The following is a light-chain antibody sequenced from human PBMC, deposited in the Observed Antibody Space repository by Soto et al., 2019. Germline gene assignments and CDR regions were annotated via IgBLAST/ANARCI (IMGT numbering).Light chain of an antibody. V-gene: IGKV1-5*03. J-gene: IGKJ1*01. CDR3: QQYNSSPT. CDR2: KAS. CDR1: QSISSW. Sequence: DIKMTQSPSTLSASVGDRVTITCRASQSISSWLAWYQQKPGKAPKLLIYKASSLESGVPSRFSGSGSGTEFTLTISSLQPDDFATYYCQQYNSSPTFGQGTKVEI.